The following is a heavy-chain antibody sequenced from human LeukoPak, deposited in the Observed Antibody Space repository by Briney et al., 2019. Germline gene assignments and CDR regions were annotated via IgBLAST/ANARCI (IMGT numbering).Heavy chain of an antibody. CDR2: IIPILGIA. D-gene: IGHD6-19*01. CDR3: ARDQYSSGWYFDY. Sequence: SVKVSCKASGGTFSSYAISWVRQAPGQGLEWMGRIIPILGIANYAQKFQGRVTITADKSTSTAYMELSSLRSEDTAVYYCARDQYSSGWYFDYWGQGTLVTVSS. J-gene: IGHJ4*02. CDR1: GGTFSSYA. V-gene: IGHV1-69*04.